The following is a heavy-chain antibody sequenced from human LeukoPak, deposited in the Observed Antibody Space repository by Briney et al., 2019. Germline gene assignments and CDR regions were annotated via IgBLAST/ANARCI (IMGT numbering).Heavy chain of an antibody. CDR1: GGSLRNYY. Sequence: PSETLSLTCTVSGGSLRNYYWGWIRQPPGKGLEWIGYIYYSGSTNYNPSLKSRVTISVDTSRYQFSLKLSSVTAADTDVYFCARLLPAVAGTSYFPHWGQGTLVTVSS. V-gene: IGHV4-59*08. D-gene: IGHD6-19*01. J-gene: IGHJ1*01. CDR2: IYYSGST. CDR3: ARLLPAVAGTSYFPH.